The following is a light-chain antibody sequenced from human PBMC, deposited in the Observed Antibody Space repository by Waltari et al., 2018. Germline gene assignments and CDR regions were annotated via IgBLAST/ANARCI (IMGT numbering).Light chain of an antibody. CDR1: SSDVGSYNL. Sequence: QSALTQPASVSGSPGQSITISCTGTSSDVGSYNLVSWYQQHPGKAPKLMIYEVSKLPSGVSNRFPRSKSGNTASLTISGLQAEDEADYYCCSYAGSSTVVFGGGTKLTVL. J-gene: IGLJ2*01. CDR2: EVS. V-gene: IGLV2-23*02. CDR3: CSYAGSSTVV.